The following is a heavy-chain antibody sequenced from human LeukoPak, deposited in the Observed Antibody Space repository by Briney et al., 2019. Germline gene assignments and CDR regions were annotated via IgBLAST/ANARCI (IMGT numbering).Heavy chain of an antibody. CDR2: SYYSGST. Sequence: SETLSLTCTVSGVSVSVRNYYWSWIRQPPGKGLEWIGYSYYSGSTMYNPSLKSRVTISVDTSKNQFSLKLSSVTAADTAVYYCARGGSGTYYHYWGQGTLVTVSS. CDR1: GVSVSVRNYY. CDR3: ARGGSGTYYHY. D-gene: IGHD1-26*01. V-gene: IGHV4-61*01. J-gene: IGHJ4*02.